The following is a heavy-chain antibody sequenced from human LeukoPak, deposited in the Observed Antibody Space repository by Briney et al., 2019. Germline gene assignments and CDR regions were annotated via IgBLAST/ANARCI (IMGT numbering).Heavy chain of an antibody. CDR2: IYSGGRT. D-gene: IGHD1-20*01. CDR3: ARDLKTLNRITGTTSRSFYYMDV. Sequence: PGGSLRLSCAASGFTVSSNYMSWVRPAPGKGVEWVSVIYSGGRTYYADSVKGGFTISRDNSKNPLYLQMNRLRDEDTAVYYCARDLKTLNRITGTTSRSFYYMDVWGKGTTVTVSS. J-gene: IGHJ6*03. CDR1: GFTVSSNY. V-gene: IGHV3-53*01.